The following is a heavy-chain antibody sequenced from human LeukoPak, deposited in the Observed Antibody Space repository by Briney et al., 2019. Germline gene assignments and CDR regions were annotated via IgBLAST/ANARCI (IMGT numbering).Heavy chain of an antibody. Sequence: GGSLRLSCAASGFTFSSYAMNWVRQAPGKGLEWVSGISGSGGSTYYADSVKGRFTISRDNSKNTLYLQMSSLRAEDTAVYYCAKSRFLGSGTYSFDYWGQGTLVTVSS. J-gene: IGHJ4*02. V-gene: IGHV3-23*01. CDR3: AKSRFLGSGTYSFDY. CDR2: ISGSGGST. D-gene: IGHD3-10*01. CDR1: GFTFSSYA.